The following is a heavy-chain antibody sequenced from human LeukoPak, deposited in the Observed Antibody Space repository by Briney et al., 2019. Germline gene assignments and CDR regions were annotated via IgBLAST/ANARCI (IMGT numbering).Heavy chain of an antibody. J-gene: IGHJ4*02. CDR1: GGSISSSSYY. Sequence: SETLSLTCTVSGGSISSSSYYWGWIRQPPGKGLEWIGSIYYSGITYYNPSLQSRVTISVDTSKKQFSLKLSSVTAADTAVYYCARDPSSGGIAARFDYWGQGTLVTVSS. V-gene: IGHV4-39*02. CDR3: ARDPSSGGIAARFDY. CDR2: IYYSGIT. D-gene: IGHD6-6*01.